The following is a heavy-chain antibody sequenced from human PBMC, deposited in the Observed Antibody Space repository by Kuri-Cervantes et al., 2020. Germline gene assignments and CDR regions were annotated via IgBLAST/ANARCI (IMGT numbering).Heavy chain of an antibody. CDR1: GFTSSSYW. D-gene: IGHD6-6*01. J-gene: IGHJ4*02. Sequence: GESLKISCAASGFTSSSYWMSWVRQAPGKGLEWVSSISSSSSYIYYADSVKGRFTISRDNAKNSLYLQMNSLRAEDTAVYYCAREYSSSSVGYWGQGTLVTVSS. CDR3: AREYSSSSVGY. CDR2: ISSSSSYI. V-gene: IGHV3-21*01.